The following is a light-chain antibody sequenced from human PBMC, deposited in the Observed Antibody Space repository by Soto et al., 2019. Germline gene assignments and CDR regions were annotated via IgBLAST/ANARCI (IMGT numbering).Light chain of an antibody. CDR2: SNN. J-gene: IGLJ1*01. V-gene: IGLV1-47*02. Sequence: QSVLTQPPSASGTPGQRVTISCSGSSSNIGNNFVYWYQHLPGTAPKLLIYSNNQRPSGVPVRFSGSKSGTSASLAISGLRSEDEADYYCAAWDDRLSGFYVFGTGTKVTVL. CDR1: SSNIGNNF. CDR3: AAWDDRLSGFYV.